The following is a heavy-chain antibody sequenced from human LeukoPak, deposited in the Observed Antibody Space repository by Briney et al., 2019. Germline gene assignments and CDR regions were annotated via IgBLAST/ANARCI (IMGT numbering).Heavy chain of an antibody. D-gene: IGHD2-15*01. CDR3: AHRYYYLNY. J-gene: IGHJ4*02. CDR1: GFTFVTYA. Sequence: GGSLRLSCAASGFTFVTYAMSWVRQAPGKGLEWVATIGNSGSDTYYTDSVKGRFTISRDNSKNTLYLQMNSLTAEDTAVYYCAHRYYYLNYWGQGTLVTVSS. V-gene: IGHV3-23*05. CDR2: IGNSGSDT.